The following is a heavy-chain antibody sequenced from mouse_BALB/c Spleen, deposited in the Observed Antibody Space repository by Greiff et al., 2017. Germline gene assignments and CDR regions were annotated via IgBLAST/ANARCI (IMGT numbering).Heavy chain of an antibody. D-gene: IGHD4-1*01. CDR1: GFTFSGFE. V-gene: IGHV5-17*02. J-gene: IGHJ4*01. CDR3: ARAWGAMDY. CDR2: ISSGSSAF. Sequence: EVLVVESGGGLVQPGGSRRLSCAASGFTFSGFEMHWVRQAPGKGLEWVAYISSGSSAFYYADTVKGRFTISRDNPKNTLFLQMTSLRSEDTAMYYCARAWGAMDYWGQGTSVTVSS.